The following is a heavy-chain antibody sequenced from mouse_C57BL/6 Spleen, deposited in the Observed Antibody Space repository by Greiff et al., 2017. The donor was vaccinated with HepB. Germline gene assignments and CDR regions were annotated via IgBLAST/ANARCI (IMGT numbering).Heavy chain of an antibody. CDR1: GYTFTDYY. V-gene: IGHV1-26*01. J-gene: IGHJ1*03. CDR3: ARGEWYFDV. Sequence: EVQLQQSGPELVKPGASVKISCKASGYTFTDYYMNWVKQSHGKSLEWIGDINPNNGGTSYNQKFKGKATLTVDKSSSPAYMELRSLTSEDSAVYYCARGEWYFDVWGTGTTVTVSS. CDR2: INPNNGGT.